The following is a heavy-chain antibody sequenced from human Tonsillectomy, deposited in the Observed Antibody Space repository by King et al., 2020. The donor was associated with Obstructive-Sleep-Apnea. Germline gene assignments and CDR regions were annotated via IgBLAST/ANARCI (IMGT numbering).Heavy chain of an antibody. D-gene: IGHD6-13*01. CDR1: GGSISSSSYY. Sequence: QLQESGPGLVKPSETLSLTCTVSGGSISSSSYYWGWIRQPPGKGLEWIGSIYYSGSTYYNPSLKSRGTISVDTSKNQFSLKLSSVTAADTAGYYCARPRGYSSSWLDYWGQGTLVTVSS. J-gene: IGHJ4*02. V-gene: IGHV4-39*01. CDR2: IYYSGST. CDR3: ARPRGYSSSWLDY.